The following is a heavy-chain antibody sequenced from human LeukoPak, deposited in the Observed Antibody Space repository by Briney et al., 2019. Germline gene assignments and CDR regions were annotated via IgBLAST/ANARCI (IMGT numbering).Heavy chain of an antibody. CDR3: ARVKSGTMRVDY. J-gene: IGHJ4*02. CDR2: MNPNSGNT. CDR1: GYTFTSYD. D-gene: IGHD1-7*01. Sequence: ASVTVSCKASGYTFTSYDINWVRQATGQGLEWMGWMNPNSGNTGYAQKFQGRVTITRNTSISTAYMELSSLRSEDTAVYYCARVKSGTMRVDYWGQGTLVTVSS. V-gene: IGHV1-8*03.